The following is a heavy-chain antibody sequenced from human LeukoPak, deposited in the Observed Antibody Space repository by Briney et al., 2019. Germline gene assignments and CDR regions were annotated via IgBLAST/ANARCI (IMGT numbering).Heavy chain of an antibody. CDR1: GYTFTSYG. D-gene: IGHD1-20*01. CDR2: ISAYNGNT. Sequence: GASVKVSCKASGYTFTSYGISWVRQAPGQGLEWMGWISAYNGNTNYAQKLQGRVTMTTDTSTSTAYMELRSLRSDDMAVYYCARGVTGTRYYYYYYMDVWGKGTTVTVSS. CDR3: ARGVTGTRYYYYYYMDV. V-gene: IGHV1-18*03. J-gene: IGHJ6*03.